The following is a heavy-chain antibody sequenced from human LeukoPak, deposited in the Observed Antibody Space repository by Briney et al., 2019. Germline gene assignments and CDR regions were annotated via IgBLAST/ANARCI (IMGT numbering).Heavy chain of an antibody. Sequence: PGGSLRLSCAASGFTFSSYSMNWVRQAPGKGLEWVSYISSSSSTIYYADSVKGRFTISRDNAKNSLYLQMNSLRAEDTAVYYCARDYIRTIGSYYDYGAFDIWGQGTMVTVSS. CDR2: ISSSSSTI. J-gene: IGHJ3*02. D-gene: IGHD1-26*01. CDR1: GFTFSSYS. V-gene: IGHV3-48*01. CDR3: ARDYIRTIGSYYDYGAFDI.